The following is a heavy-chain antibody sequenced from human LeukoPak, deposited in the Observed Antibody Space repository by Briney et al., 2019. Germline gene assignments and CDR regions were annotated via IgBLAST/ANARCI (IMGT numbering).Heavy chain of an antibody. CDR3: AKDRSVFDY. V-gene: IGHV3-7*03. D-gene: IGHD3-10*02. Sequence: GGSLRLSCAASGFTFSTYWMSWVRQAPGTGLEWVANIKHDGSEKYYVDSVKGRFTISRDNSKNTLYLQMNSLRAEDTAVYYCAKDRSVFDYWGQGTLVTVSS. CDR2: IKHDGSEK. CDR1: GFTFSTYW. J-gene: IGHJ4*02.